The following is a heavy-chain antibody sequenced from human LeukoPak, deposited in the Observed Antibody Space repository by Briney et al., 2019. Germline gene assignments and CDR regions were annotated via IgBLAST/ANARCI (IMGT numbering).Heavy chain of an antibody. CDR3: ASSGRWYSSSWPDRDY. CDR1: GFTFSSYS. Sequence: GGSLRLSCAASGFTFSSYSMNWVRQAPGKGLEWVSSISSSSSYIYYADSVKGRFTISRDNAKNSLYLQMNSLRAEDTAVYYCASSGRWYSSSWPDRDYWGQGTLVTVSS. J-gene: IGHJ4*02. CDR2: ISSSSSYI. D-gene: IGHD6-13*01. V-gene: IGHV3-21*01.